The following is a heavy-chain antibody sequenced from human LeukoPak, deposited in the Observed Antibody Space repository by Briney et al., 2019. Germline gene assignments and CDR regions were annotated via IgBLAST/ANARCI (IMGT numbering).Heavy chain of an antibody. D-gene: IGHD3-16*01. CDR1: GFSSSGSA. CDR3: ARLGGSPPYFDY. CDR2: IRRKGNDYAT. J-gene: IGHJ4*02. Sequence: GGSLRLSCAASGFSSSGSAIHWVRQASGKGLEWVGHIRRKGNDYATAYTASVKGRFTISRDDSKNTAFLQMDSLKTEDTAVYFCARLGGSPPYFDYWGQGTLVTVSS. V-gene: IGHV3-73*01.